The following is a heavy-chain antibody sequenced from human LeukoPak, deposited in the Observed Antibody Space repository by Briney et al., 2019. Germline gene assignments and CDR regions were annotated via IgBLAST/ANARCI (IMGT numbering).Heavy chain of an antibody. J-gene: IGHJ3*02. Sequence: GGSLRLSCAASGFTFSSYAMPWVRQAPGKGLEYVSAISSNGGSTYYANSVKGRFTISRDNSKNTLYLQMGSLRAEDMAVYYCARGLGYCSSTSCHWGAFDIWGQGTMVTVSS. CDR3: ARGLGYCSSTSCHWGAFDI. CDR1: GFTFSSYA. D-gene: IGHD2-2*01. CDR2: ISSNGGST. V-gene: IGHV3-64*01.